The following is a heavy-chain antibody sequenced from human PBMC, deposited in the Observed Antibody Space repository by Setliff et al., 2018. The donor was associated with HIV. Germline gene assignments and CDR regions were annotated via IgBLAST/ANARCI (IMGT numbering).Heavy chain of an antibody. J-gene: IGHJ5*02. D-gene: IGHD1-1*01. V-gene: IGHV1-69*13. CDR2: IIPMFVTA. CDR1: GGTVSSYA. Sequence: ASVKVSCKASGGTVSSYAFSWVRQAPGQGLEWMGGIIPMFVTANYAQKFQDRVTITADESTSTAYMELSSLRFEDTAVYYCARAKATRQARPTNCFDPWGQGTLVTVSS. CDR3: ARAKATRQARPTNCFDP.